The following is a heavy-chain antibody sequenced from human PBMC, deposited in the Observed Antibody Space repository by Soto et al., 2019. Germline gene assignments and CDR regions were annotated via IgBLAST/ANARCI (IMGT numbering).Heavy chain of an antibody. V-gene: IGHV1-8*01. J-gene: IGHJ6*04. CDR3: ARVSILRGGDGMDV. Sequence: QMQLVQSGAEVKEPGASVKVSCRASGYTFTTYDINWVRQATGQGLEWMGWMNPNTGDTVYARKFQGRVTSPRDTSLSTAYIALSSSRSEDAAVYYCARVSILRGGDGMDVWGKWTTVTVSS. CDR1: GYTFTTYD. D-gene: IGHD3-10*01. CDR2: MNPNTGDT.